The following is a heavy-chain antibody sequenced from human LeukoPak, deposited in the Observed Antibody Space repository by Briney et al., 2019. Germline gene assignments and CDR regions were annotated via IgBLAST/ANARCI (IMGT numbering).Heavy chain of an antibody. CDR3: ARRIAAAVSDGFDL. V-gene: IGHV1-69*13. Sequence: ASVKVSCKASGGTFSSYAISWVRQAPGQGLEWMGGIIPIFGTANYAQKFQGRVTITADESTSTAYMELSSLRSEDTAVYYCARRIAAAVSDGFDLWGQGTMVTVSS. CDR1: GGTFSSYA. J-gene: IGHJ3*01. D-gene: IGHD6-13*01. CDR2: IIPIFGTA.